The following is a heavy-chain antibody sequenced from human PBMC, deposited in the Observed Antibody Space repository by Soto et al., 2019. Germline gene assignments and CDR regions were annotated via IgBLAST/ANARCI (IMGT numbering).Heavy chain of an antibody. V-gene: IGHV2-5*02. CDR2: IFWDDDK. J-gene: IGHJ4*02. Sequence: QITLKESDPPLVKPTQTLTLTCSFSGFSLSTRGVGLGWLRLPPGKALEWLALIFWDDDKWYSPSLRSRITITENTTKNQVVLTMTNRDPVDTATYYCAHRSRGYAYYFDQWGQGTLVTVSS. CDR1: GFSLSTRGVG. CDR3: AHRSRGYAYYFDQ. D-gene: IGHD5-12*01.